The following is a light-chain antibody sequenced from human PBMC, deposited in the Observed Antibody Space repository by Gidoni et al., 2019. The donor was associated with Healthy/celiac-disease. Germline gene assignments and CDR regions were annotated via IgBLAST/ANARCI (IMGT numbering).Light chain of an antibody. CDR1: KLGDKY. J-gene: IGLJ2*01. CDR2: QDS. V-gene: IGLV3-1*01. Sequence: SYELTQPLSVSVSPGQTASITCSGDKLGDKYACWYQQKPGQSPVLVIYQDSKRPSGIPERFSGSNSGNTATLTISGTQAMDEADYYCQAWDSSTGVVFGGGTKLTVL. CDR3: QAWDSSTGVV.